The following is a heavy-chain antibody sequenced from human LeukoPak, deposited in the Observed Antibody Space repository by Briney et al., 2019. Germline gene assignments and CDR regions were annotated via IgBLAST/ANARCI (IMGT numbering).Heavy chain of an antibody. Sequence: PSETLSLTCTVSGGSISSSSYYWGWIRQPPGKGLEWIGSIYYSGSTYYNPSLKSRVTISVDTSKNQFSLKLSSVTAADTAVYYCARALKSISGITMIVVVLDAFDIWGQGTMVTVSS. CDR2: IYYSGST. D-gene: IGHD3-22*01. J-gene: IGHJ3*02. CDR3: ARALKSISGITMIVVVLDAFDI. CDR1: GGSISSSSYY. V-gene: IGHV4-39*07.